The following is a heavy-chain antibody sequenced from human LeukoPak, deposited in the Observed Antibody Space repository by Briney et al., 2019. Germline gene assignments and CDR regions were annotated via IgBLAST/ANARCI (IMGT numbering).Heavy chain of an antibody. J-gene: IGHJ3*02. Sequence: SETLSLTCTVSGGSISSSSYYWGWIRQPPGKGLEWIGSIYYSGSTYYNPSLKSRVTISVDTSKNQFSLKLSSVTAADTAVYYRARPLTGRSGSYSSDAFDIWGQGTMVTVSS. CDR3: ARPLTGRSGSYSSDAFDI. CDR2: IYYSGST. D-gene: IGHD1-26*01. V-gene: IGHV4-39*01. CDR1: GGSISSSSYY.